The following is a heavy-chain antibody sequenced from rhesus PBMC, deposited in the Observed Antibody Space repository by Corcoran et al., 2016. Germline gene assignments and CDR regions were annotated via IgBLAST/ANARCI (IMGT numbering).Heavy chain of an antibody. D-gene: IGHD3-9*01. Sequence: QVQLQESGPAVVKASETLSLTCAVPGDSINSRNWRHWIRQSPGKGLEWIGGIYGSIRSTEYNPSLKSRVIISLDTSKNQFSLSLNSVTAADTADYYCARIYGYNRDSSFDYWGQGVLVTVAS. CDR2: IYGSIRST. V-gene: IGHV4-93*02. CDR3: ARIYGYNRDSSFDY. CDR1: GDSINSRNW. J-gene: IGHJ4*01.